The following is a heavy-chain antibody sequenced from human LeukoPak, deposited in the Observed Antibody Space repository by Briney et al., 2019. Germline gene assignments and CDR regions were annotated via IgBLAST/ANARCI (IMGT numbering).Heavy chain of an antibody. D-gene: IGHD4-17*01. J-gene: IGHJ4*02. CDR2: IIPILNIA. CDR1: GGTFSSYG. CDR3: ARDQDYGDFDFDY. V-gene: IGHV1-69*04. Sequence: ASVKVSCKASGGTFSSYGIIWVRQAPGQGLEWMGRIIPILNIADYAQKFQGRVTITRDTSASTAYMELSSLRSEDTAVYYCARDQDYGDFDFDYWGQGTLVTVSS.